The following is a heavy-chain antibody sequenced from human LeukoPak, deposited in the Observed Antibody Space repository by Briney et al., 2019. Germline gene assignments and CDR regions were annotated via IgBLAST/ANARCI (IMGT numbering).Heavy chain of an antibody. V-gene: IGHV3-11*01. J-gene: IGHJ4*02. CDR2: ISSTGSSI. CDR3: ARYRGSYDYFDF. D-gene: IGHD1-26*01. CDR1: GFTFSDYY. Sequence: GGSLRLSCAASGFTFSDYYMSWIRQAPGKGLEWVSYISSTGSSIYYVGSVRGRFTVSRDNAKNSLYLQMNSLRAEDTAVYYCARYRGSYDYFDFWGQGTLVTVSS.